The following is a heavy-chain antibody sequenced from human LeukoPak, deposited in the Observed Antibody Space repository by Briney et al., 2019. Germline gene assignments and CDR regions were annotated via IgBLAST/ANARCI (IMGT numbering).Heavy chain of an antibody. Sequence: GGSLTLSCAASGFTFSSYAMHWVRQAPGKGLEWVAVISYDGSNKYYADSVKGRFTISRDNSKNTLYLEMNSLRPEDTAVYYCARAQRWLQHSDYRGQGTLVTVSS. D-gene: IGHD5-24*01. CDR3: ARAQRWLQHSDY. J-gene: IGHJ4*02. V-gene: IGHV3-30*04. CDR1: GFTFSSYA. CDR2: ISYDGSNK.